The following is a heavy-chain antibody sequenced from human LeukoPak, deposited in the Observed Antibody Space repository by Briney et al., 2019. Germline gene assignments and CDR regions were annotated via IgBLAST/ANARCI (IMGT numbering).Heavy chain of an antibody. CDR2: IYHSGST. CDR3: AMGIVGATSYFDY. D-gene: IGHD1-26*01. Sequence: PSETLSLTCAVSGGSISSSNWWSWVRQPPGKGLEWIGEIYHSGSTNYNPSLKSRVTISVDKSKNQFSLKLSSVTAADTAVYYCAMGIVGATSYFDYWGQGTLVTVSS. V-gene: IGHV4-4*02. CDR1: GGSISSSNW. J-gene: IGHJ4*02.